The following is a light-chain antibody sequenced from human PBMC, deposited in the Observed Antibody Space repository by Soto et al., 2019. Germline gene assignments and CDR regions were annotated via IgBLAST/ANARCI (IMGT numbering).Light chain of an antibody. Sequence: QSVLTQPASVSGSPGQSITISCTVTGSDAGTYNLVSWYQQHPGKAPKLVIFEGNKRPSGVSDRFSGSESGITASLTISGLQAEDEADYFCCSYAERSTWDVVFGGGTKVTVL. V-gene: IGLV2-23*01. CDR2: EGN. CDR3: CSYAERSTWDVV. J-gene: IGLJ2*01. CDR1: GSDAGTYNL.